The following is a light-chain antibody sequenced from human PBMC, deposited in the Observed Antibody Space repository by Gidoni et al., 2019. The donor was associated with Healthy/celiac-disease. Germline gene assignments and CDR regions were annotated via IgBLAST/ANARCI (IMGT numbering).Light chain of an antibody. J-gene: IGKJ4*01. CDR2: GAS. CDR3: QQYNNWPLT. CDR1: QSVSSN. Sequence: EIVLTPSPATLSVSPGERATLSCRASQSVSSNLAWYQQKPGQAPRLRIYGASTRATIIPARFSGSGSGTEFTLTISSLQSEDFAVYYCQQYNNWPLTFGGGTKVEIK. V-gene: IGKV3-15*01.